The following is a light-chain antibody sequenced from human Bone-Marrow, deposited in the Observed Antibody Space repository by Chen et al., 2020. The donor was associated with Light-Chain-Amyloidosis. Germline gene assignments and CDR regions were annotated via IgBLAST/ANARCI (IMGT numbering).Light chain of an antibody. CDR2: AAS. J-gene: IGKJ1*01. V-gene: IGKV1-12*01. CDR3: QQANRFPGT. CDR1: QDISGW. Sequence: DIQMTQSPSSVSASVGDRVTINCRACQDISGWLAWYQQKPGKAPKLLIYAASSLQSGVPSMFSGSGSGIDFTPNISRLQPEDFATYSWQQANRFPGTFGQVTKVEIK.